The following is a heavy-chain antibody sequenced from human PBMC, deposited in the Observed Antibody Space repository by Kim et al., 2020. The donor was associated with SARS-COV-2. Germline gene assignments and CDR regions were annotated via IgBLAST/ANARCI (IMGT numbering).Heavy chain of an antibody. J-gene: IGHJ6*02. Sequence: GGSLRLSCAASGFTFSSYGMHWVRQAPGKGLEWVAVIWYDGSNKYYADSVKGRFTISRDNSKNTLYLQMNSLRAEDTAVYYCARVGYCSSTSCYLGYGMDVWGQGTTVTVSS. V-gene: IGHV3-33*08. CDR2: IWYDGSNK. CDR1: GFTFSSYG. CDR3: ARVGYCSSTSCYLGYGMDV. D-gene: IGHD2-2*01.